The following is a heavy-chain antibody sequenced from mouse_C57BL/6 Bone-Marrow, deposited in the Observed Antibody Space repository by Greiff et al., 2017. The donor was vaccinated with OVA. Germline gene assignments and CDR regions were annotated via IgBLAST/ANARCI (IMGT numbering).Heavy chain of an antibody. CDR3: ARSYPAWFAY. D-gene: IGHD2-10*01. CDR1: GYTFTSYW. V-gene: IGHV1-59*01. CDR2: IDPSDSYT. J-gene: IGHJ3*01. Sequence: QVQLQKPGAELVRPGTSVKLSCKASGYTFTSYWLHWVKQRPGQGLEWIGVIDPSDSYTNYNQKFKGKATLTVDTSSSTAYMQLSSLTSEDSAVYYCARSYPAWFAYWGQGTLVTVSA.